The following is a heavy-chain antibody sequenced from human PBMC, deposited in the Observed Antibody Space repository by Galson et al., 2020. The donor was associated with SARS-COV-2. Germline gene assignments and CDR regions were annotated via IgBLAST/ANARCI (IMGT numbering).Heavy chain of an antibody. CDR2: IGTPGDP. CDR3: ARGNYDSSGYYLYFDL. CDR1: GFTFSSYD. V-gene: IGHV3-13*05. Sequence: GGSLRLSCAAPGFTFSSYDMHWVRQATGKGLEWVSAIGTPGDPYYPGSVKGRFTISRENAKNSLYLQMNSLRAGDTAVYYCARGNYDSSGYYLYFDLWGRGTLVTVSS. J-gene: IGHJ2*01. D-gene: IGHD3-22*01.